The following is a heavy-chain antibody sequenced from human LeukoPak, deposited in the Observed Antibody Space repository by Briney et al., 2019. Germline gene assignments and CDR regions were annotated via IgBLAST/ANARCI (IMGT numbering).Heavy chain of an antibody. CDR3: AKDDAWLQYGN. D-gene: IGHD5-24*01. CDR1: GFTFSTFW. J-gene: IGHJ4*02. CDR2: ISPNGVIT. Sequence: GGSLRLSCATSGFTFSTFWMHWVRQAPGKGLEWVSGISPNGVITYYADSVKGRFTISRDNSKGTVYLQMNSLRPEDTAVYYCAKDDAWLQYGNWGRGTLVTVSS. V-gene: IGHV3-23*01.